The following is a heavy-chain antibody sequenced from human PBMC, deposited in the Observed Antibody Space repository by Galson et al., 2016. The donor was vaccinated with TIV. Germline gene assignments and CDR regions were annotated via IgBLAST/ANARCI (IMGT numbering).Heavy chain of an antibody. J-gene: IGHJ5*02. CDR3: ARVKYDSSVFYFNWFDP. Sequence: SLRLSCAASGFTFSSWHMDWVRQAPGEGLEWISFITYTSATIYYADSVKGRFTVSRDNAKNTLYLQMNSLRAEDTAVYYCARVKYDSSVFYFNWFDPWGQGTLVTVSS. D-gene: IGHD3-22*01. CDR1: GFTFSSWH. CDR2: ITYTSATI. V-gene: IGHV3-48*04.